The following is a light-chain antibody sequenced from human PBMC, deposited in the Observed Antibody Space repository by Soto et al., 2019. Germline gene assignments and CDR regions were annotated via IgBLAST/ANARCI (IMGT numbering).Light chain of an antibody. Sequence: QSVVTQTPSASGTPGQRVTFSCSGGSSNIGGNYVSWFQQLPGMAPKLLIYETYKRPSGVPDRFSGCKSGTSASLAISGLQSEDEADYYCAAWDDNLNVLVFGGGTQLTVL. CDR2: ETY. CDR3: AAWDDNLNVLV. CDR1: SSNIGGNY. J-gene: IGLJ3*02. V-gene: IGLV1-44*01.